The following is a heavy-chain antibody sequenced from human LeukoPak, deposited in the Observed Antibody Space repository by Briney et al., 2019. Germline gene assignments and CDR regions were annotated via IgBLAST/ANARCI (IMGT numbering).Heavy chain of an antibody. V-gene: IGHV1-3*01. CDR1: GYSFTNYV. CDR2: IKAGNGDT. D-gene: IGHD2-2*01. J-gene: IGHJ4*02. CDR3: VRDDCCDTCYPGGY. Sequence: GASVKVSCKASGYSFTNYVVHWVRQAPGQRPEWMGWIKAGNGDTKYSPNFQDRVTITRDISANTVYVELSSLTSEDTALYYCVRDDCCDTCYPGGYLGQGTLVTVSS.